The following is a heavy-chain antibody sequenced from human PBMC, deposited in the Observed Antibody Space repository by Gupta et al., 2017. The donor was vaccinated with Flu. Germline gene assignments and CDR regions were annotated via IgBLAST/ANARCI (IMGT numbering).Heavy chain of an antibody. Sequence: QVQLEESGPGLVKPSEPLSLTCTVSGGPINSYYWFWIRQPPGKTLEWIGYIYYDGNTNYNLSLKSRVTMSVDRSRNQFSLKLTSVTAADTAVYYCARSSSPYYYHGMDVRGQGTTVVVSS. D-gene: IGHD3-10*01. CDR2: IYYDGNT. CDR3: ARSSSPYYYHGMDV. V-gene: IGHV4-59*08. CDR1: GGPINSYY. J-gene: IGHJ6*02.